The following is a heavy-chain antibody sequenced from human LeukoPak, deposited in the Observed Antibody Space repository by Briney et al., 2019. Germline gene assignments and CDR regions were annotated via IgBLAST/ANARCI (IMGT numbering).Heavy chain of an antibody. CDR1: GFTFNNDG. Sequence: GGSLRLSCAASGFTFNNDGMNWVRQAPGKGLEWVSVVSTSGDNGYYADSVQGRFTISRDNSKNSLYLQMNSLRAEDTAVYYCAKGGTGTTVRYFDYWGQGTLVTVSS. CDR3: AKGGTGTTVRYFDY. J-gene: IGHJ4*02. V-gene: IGHV3-23*01. CDR2: VSTSGDNG. D-gene: IGHD1-7*01.